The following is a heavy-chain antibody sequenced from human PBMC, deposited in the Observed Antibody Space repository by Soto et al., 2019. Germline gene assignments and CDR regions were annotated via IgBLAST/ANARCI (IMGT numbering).Heavy chain of an antibody. V-gene: IGHV1-3*01. CDR2: INAGNGNT. D-gene: IGHD4-17*01. J-gene: IGHJ4*02. Sequence: QVQLVQSGAEVKQPGASVKVSCKASGYTFTSYAMHWVRQAPGQRLEWMGWINAGNGNTKYSQKFQGRVTITRDTSASTAYMELSSLRSEDTAVYYCARDLAAGDYGDYWGQGTLVTVSS. CDR1: GYTFTSYA. CDR3: ARDLAAGDYGDY.